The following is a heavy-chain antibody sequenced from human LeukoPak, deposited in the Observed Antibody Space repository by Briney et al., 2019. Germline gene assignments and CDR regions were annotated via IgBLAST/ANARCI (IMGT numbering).Heavy chain of an antibody. V-gene: IGHV3-33*08. J-gene: IGHJ6*02. CDR2: IWYDGGNK. CDR3: ARVPKSRYCSGGSCYYYGMDV. D-gene: IGHD2-15*01. Sequence: GGSLRLSCAASRFTFSSYEMNWVRQAPGKGLEWVAVIWYDGGNKYYADSVKGRFTISRDNSKNTLYLQMNSLRAEDTAVYYCARVPKSRYCSGGSCYYYGMDVWGQGTTVTVSS. CDR1: RFTFSSYE.